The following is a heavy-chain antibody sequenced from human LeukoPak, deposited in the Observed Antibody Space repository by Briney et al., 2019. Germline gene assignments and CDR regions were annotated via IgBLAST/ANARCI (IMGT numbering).Heavy chain of an antibody. CDR3: ARDGSGYSSSWYFDY. CDR1: GGSISSYY. Sequence: PSETLSLTCTVSGGSISSYYWSWIRQLAGKGLEWIGRIYISGSTNYNPSLRSRVTMSVDTSKNQFSLKLSSVTAADTAVYYCARDGSGYSSSWYFDYWGQGTLVTVSS. V-gene: IGHV4-4*07. J-gene: IGHJ4*02. D-gene: IGHD6-13*01. CDR2: IYISGST.